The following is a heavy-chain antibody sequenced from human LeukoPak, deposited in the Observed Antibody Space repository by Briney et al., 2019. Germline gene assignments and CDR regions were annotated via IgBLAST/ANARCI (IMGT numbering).Heavy chain of an antibody. CDR1: GFTFSSYS. CDR2: IYYSGST. V-gene: IGHV4-39*07. CDR3: ARGTATVADPFDY. J-gene: IGHJ4*02. D-gene: IGHD6-19*01. Sequence: GSLRLSCAASGFTFSSYSMNWIRQPPGKGLEWIGSIYYSGSTYYNPSLKSRVTISVDTSKNQFSLKLSSVTAADTAVYYCARGTATVADPFDYWGQGTLVTVSS.